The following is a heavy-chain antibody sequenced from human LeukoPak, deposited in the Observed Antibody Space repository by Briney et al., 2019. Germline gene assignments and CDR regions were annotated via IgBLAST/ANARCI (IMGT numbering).Heavy chain of an antibody. D-gene: IGHD3-22*01. CDR2: MNPNSGNT. V-gene: IGHV1-8*03. Sequence: GASVKVSCKALVYTFHSYDIIWVRQATGQGLEWMGWMNPNSGNTGYAQKFQGRVTITRNTSISTAYMELSSLRSEDTAVYYWARAPSYPPGYFYESSGCYFDYWGQGILVTVSS. J-gene: IGHJ4*02. CDR1: VYTFHSYD. CDR3: ARAPSYPPGYFYESSGCYFDY.